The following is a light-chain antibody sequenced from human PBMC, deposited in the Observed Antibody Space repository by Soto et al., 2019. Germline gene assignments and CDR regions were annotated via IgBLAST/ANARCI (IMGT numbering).Light chain of an antibody. Sequence: DIQMTQSPSSLSASVGDRVTITCRASQSISSYLNWYQQKPGKPPKLLIYASSSLKRGVPSTFSGTGSGTDFTPTISTPQTADFPTYYYQPNYCPPFTFGPGTTVDIK. CDR2: ASS. CDR3: QPNYCPPFT. CDR1: QSISSY. J-gene: IGKJ3*01. V-gene: IGKV1-39*01.